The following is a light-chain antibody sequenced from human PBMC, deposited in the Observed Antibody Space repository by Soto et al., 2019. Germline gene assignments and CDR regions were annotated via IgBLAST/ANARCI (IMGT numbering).Light chain of an antibody. CDR2: GNS. J-gene: IGLJ2*01. Sequence: QSVLTQPPSVSGAPGQRVTISCTGSSPNIGAGYDVHWYQQLPGTAPKLLIYGNSNRPSGVPDRFSGSKSGTSASLAITGLQAEDEADYYCQSYAGSLSGPVEFGGGTKLTAL. V-gene: IGLV1-40*01. CDR3: QSYAGSLSGPVE. CDR1: SPNIGAGYD.